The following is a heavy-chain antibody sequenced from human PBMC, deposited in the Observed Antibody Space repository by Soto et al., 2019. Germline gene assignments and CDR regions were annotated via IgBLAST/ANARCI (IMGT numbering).Heavy chain of an antibody. J-gene: IGHJ4*02. CDR2: MNPNSGNT. Sequence: GASVKVSCKASGYTFTSYDINWVRQATGQGLEWMGWMNPNSGNTGYAQKFQGRVTMTRNTSISTAYMELSSLRSEDTAAYYCARGDYYDSSGYYYFYYFDYWGQGTLVTVSS. CDR1: GYTFTSYD. CDR3: ARGDYYDSSGYYYFYYFDY. V-gene: IGHV1-8*01. D-gene: IGHD3-22*01.